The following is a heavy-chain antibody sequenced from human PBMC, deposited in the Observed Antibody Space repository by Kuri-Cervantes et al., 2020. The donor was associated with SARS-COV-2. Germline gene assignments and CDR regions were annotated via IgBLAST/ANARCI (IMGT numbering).Heavy chain of an antibody. CDR2: IIPIFGTA. CDR3: ARPPEDGAVTTWGNDY. J-gene: IGHJ4*02. CDR1: GGTFSSYA. D-gene: IGHD4-17*01. V-gene: IGHV1-69*13. Sequence: SVKVSCKASGGTFSSYAISWVRQAPGQGLEWMGGIIPIFGTANYAQKFQGRVTITADESTSTAYMELSSLRSEDTAVYYCARPPEDGAVTTWGNDYWGQGTLVTVSS.